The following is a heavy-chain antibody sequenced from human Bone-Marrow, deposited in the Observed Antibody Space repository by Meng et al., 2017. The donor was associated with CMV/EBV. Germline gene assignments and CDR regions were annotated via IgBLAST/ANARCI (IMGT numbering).Heavy chain of an antibody. CDR2: IYHSGGT. CDR1: GYSISSGYY. J-gene: IGHJ5*02. CDR3: ARDTGYYDSSRAFDP. Sequence: GSLRLSCTVSGYSISSGYYWGWIRQPPGKGLEWIGSIYHSGGTYYNPSLKSRVTISVDTSKNQFSLKLSSVTAADTAVYYCARDTGYYDSSRAFDPWGQGTLVTVSS. V-gene: IGHV4-38-2*02. D-gene: IGHD3-22*01.